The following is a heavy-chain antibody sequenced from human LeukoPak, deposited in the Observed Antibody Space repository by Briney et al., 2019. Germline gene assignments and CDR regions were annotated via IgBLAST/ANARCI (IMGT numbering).Heavy chain of an antibody. CDR1: GFTFSSYS. CDR2: ISSSNSYI. D-gene: IGHD2-15*01. J-gene: IGHJ5*02. Sequence: PGGSLRLSCAASGFTFSSYSMNWVRQAPGKGLEWVSSISSSNSYIYYADSVKGRLTISRDNAKNSLYLQMNSLRAEDTAVYYCARDLPGGCSGGSCYVNWFDPWGQGTLVTVSS. CDR3: ARDLPGGCSGGSCYVNWFDP. V-gene: IGHV3-21*01.